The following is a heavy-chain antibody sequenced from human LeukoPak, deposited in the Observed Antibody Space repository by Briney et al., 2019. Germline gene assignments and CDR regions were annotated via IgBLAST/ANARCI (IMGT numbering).Heavy chain of an antibody. D-gene: IGHD3-16*01. V-gene: IGHV4-31*03. CDR2: IYYSGST. CDR1: GGSISRGGYY. Sequence: SETLSLTCTVSGGSISRGGYYWSWIRQHPGKGLEWIGYIYYSGSTYYNPSLKSRVTISVDTSKNQFSLKLSSVTAAGTVVYYCASSVWGASRCWGQGTLVTVSS. CDR3: ASSVWGASRC. J-gene: IGHJ4*02.